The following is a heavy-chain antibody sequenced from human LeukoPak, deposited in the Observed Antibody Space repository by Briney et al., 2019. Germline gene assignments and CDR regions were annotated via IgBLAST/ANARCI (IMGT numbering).Heavy chain of an antibody. CDR2: MNPNSGNT. V-gene: IGHV1-8*01. D-gene: IGHD3-3*01. J-gene: IGHJ3*02. CDR1: GYTFTSYD. CDR3: ARRKTRSYYDFWSGLQAPYAFDI. Sequence: ASVKVSCKASGYTFTSYDTNWVRQATGQGLEWMGWMNPNSGNTGYAQKFQGRVTMTRNTSISTAYMELSSLRSEDTAVYYCARRKTRSYYDFWSGLQAPYAFDIWGQGTMVTVSS.